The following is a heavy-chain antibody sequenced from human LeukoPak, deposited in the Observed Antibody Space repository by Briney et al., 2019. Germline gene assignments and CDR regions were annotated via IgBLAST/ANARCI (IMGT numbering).Heavy chain of an antibody. J-gene: IGHJ4*02. D-gene: IGHD3-10*01. CDR3: ARDPYYYGSGSYDY. CDR1: GFTFSSYA. V-gene: IGHV3-30-3*01. CDR2: ISYDGSNK. Sequence: PGGSLRLSCAASGFTFSSYAMHWVRQAPGKGLEWVAVISYDGSNKYYADSVKGRFTISRDNSKNTLYLQMNSLRAEDTAVYYCARDPYYYGSGSYDYWGQGTLVTVSS.